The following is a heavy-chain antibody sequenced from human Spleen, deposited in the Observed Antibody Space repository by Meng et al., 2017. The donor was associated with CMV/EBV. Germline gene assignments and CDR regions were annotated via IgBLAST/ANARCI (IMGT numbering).Heavy chain of an antibody. CDR3: ARGAYYYDSSGYQKDY. D-gene: IGHD3-22*01. J-gene: IGHJ4*02. CDR2: INSDGSST. Sequence: GFPFSSYWMHWVRQAPGKGLVWVSRINSDGSSTSYADSVQGRFTISRDNAKNTLYLLMNSLRAEDTAVYYCARGAYYYDSSGYQKDYWGQGTLVTVSS. V-gene: IGHV3-74*01. CDR1: GFPFSSYW.